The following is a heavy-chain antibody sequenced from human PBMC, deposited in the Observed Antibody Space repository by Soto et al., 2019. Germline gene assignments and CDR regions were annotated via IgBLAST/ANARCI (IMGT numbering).Heavy chain of an antibody. CDR2: IYYSGST. Sequence: KTSETLSLTCTVSGGPISSYYWSWIRQPPGKGLEWIGYIYYSGSTNYNPSLKSRVTISVDTSKNQFSLKLSSVTAADTAVYYCARVRKGVTALFEDYYYGMDVWGQGTTVTVSS. J-gene: IGHJ6*02. CDR1: GGPISSYY. D-gene: IGHD2-21*02. CDR3: ARVRKGVTALFEDYYYGMDV. V-gene: IGHV4-59*01.